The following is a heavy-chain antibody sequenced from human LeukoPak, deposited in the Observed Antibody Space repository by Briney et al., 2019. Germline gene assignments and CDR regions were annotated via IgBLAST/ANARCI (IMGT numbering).Heavy chain of an antibody. CDR2: TYYSGST. CDR1: GGSVNSYY. J-gene: IGHJ3*02. Sequence: PSETLSLTCTVSGGSVNSYYWSWIRQPPGKRLEWIGYTYYSGSTTYNPSLKSRVTISIDTAKNQFSLKLSSVTAADTAVYYCAREIDAFDIWGQGTMVTVSS. CDR3: AREIDAFDI. V-gene: IGHV4-59*02.